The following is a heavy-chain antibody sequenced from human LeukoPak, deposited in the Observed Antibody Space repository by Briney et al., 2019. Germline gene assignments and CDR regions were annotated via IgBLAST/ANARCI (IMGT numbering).Heavy chain of an antibody. CDR2: IYYNGSI. D-gene: IGHD3-10*01. J-gene: IGHJ4*02. V-gene: IGHV4-39*01. CDR3: ASSHYYGSGSYVQFDY. Sequence: PSDTLSLTCTVSGGSISSSSYYWGWIRQPPGKALEWIGSIYYNGSIYYNPSLKSRVTISVHTSKNQFSLKLSSVTAADTAVYYCASSHYYGSGSYVQFDYWGQGTLVTVSS. CDR1: GGSISSSSYY.